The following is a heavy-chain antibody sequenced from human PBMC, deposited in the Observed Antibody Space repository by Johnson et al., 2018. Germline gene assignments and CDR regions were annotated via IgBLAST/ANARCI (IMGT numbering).Heavy chain of an antibody. CDR1: GGSISSSSYS. V-gene: IGHV4-39*07. CDR2: IYYRGST. CDR3: AREMDALDI. J-gene: IGHJ3*02. Sequence: QVQLQESGPGLVKXSETLSLTCTVSGGSISSSSYSWGWIRQPPGKGLERLGSIYYRGSTYYNPPPKRPFPISVATSKNQFSLKLSSVTAADTAVYYCAREMDALDIWGQGTMVTVSS.